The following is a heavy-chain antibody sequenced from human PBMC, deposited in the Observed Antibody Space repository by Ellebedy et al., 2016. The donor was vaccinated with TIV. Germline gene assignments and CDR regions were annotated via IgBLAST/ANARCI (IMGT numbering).Heavy chain of an antibody. CDR2: IYYSGST. CDR1: GGSISSGGYY. V-gene: IGHV4-30-4*08. J-gene: IGHJ4*02. Sequence: MPSKTLSLTCTVSGGSISSGGYYWSWIRQHPGKGLELIGYIYYSGSTYYNPSLKSRVTISVDTSKNQFSLKLSSVTAADTAVYYCARGRVPGYWGQGTLVTVSS. CDR3: ARGRVPGY.